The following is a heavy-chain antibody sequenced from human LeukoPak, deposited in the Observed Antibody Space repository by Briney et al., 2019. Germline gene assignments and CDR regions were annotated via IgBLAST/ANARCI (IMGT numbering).Heavy chain of an antibody. CDR3: AKGYGDLVAFDI. D-gene: IGHD4-17*01. J-gene: IGHJ3*02. V-gene: IGHV3-30*02. Sequence: SGGSLRLSCAASGFTFSSYAMSWVRQAPGKGLEWVAFIRYDGNNKDYADSVKGRFTISRDNSKNTLYLQMNSLRVEDTAVYYCAKGYGDLVAFDIWGQGTMVTVSS. CDR2: IRYDGNNK. CDR1: GFTFSSYA.